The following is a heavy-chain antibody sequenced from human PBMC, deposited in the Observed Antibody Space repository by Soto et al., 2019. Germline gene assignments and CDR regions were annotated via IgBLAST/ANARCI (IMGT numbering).Heavy chain of an antibody. CDR2: ISAYNGNT. D-gene: IGHD3-10*01. CDR1: GYTFTSYG. J-gene: IGHJ4*02. V-gene: IGHV1-18*01. Sequence: ASVKVSCKASGYTFTSYGISWVRQAPGQGLEWMGWISAYNGNTNYAQKLQGRVTMTTDTSTSTAYMELRSLRSDDTAVYYCARCDLDYYGSGSYLPYCHANDYWGQGTLVTVSS. CDR3: ARCDLDYYGSGSYLPYCHANDY.